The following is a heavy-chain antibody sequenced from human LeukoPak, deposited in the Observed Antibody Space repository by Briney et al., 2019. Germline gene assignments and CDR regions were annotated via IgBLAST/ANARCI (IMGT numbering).Heavy chain of an antibody. J-gene: IGHJ3*02. CDR3: ATRVQLWLYAFDI. V-gene: IGHV3-30-3*01. D-gene: IGHD5-18*01. Sequence: PGRSLRLSCAASGFTFSSYAMHWVRQAPGKGLEWVAVISYDGSNKYYADSVKGRFTISRDNSKNTLYLQMNSLRAEDTAVYYCATRVQLWLYAFDIWGQGTMVTVSS. CDR1: GFTFSSYA. CDR2: ISYDGSNK.